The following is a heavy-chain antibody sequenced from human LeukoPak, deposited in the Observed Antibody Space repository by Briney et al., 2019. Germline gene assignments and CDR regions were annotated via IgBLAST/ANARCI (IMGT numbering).Heavy chain of an antibody. V-gene: IGHV1-18*01. CDR2: ISAYNGNT. J-gene: IGHJ4*02. CDR1: GYTFTSYG. CDR3: ARDGLDYGDYGYDN. D-gene: IGHD4-17*01. Sequence: AASVKVSCKASGYTFTSYGISWVRQAPGQGLEWMGWISAYNGNTNYAQKLQGRVTMTTDTSARTAYMELRSLRSDDTAVYYCARDGLDYGDYGYDNWGQGTLVTVSS.